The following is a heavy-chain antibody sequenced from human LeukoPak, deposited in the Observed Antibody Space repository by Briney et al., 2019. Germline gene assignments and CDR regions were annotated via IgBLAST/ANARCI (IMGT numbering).Heavy chain of an antibody. D-gene: IGHD2-8*01. J-gene: IGHJ4*02. CDR1: GGSITSSSYY. CDR3: ARLSPDGYFDY. Sequence: SETLSLTCTVSGGSITSSSYYWGWIRQPPGKGLEWIGSIYYSGSTYYNPSLKSRVTIFVETSKNQFSLKLRSVTAADTAVYYCARLSPDGYFDYWGQGTLVTVSS. CDR2: IYYSGST. V-gene: IGHV4-39*01.